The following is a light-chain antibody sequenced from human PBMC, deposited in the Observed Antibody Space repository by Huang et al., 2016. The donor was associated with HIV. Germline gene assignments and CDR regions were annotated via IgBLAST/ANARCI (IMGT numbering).Light chain of an antibody. CDR1: QSISTN. J-gene: IGKJ4*01. CDR2: GAS. CDR3: QQYNHWPLT. Sequence: EVVMTQSPATLSVSPGERVTLSCRASQSISTNLAWYQQKPGQAPRLLVFGASTRATGIPDTGVPMRFSGSGSGTDFTLTISSLRSEDFAVYYCQQYNHWPLTFGGGTKVEIK. V-gene: IGKV3-15*01.